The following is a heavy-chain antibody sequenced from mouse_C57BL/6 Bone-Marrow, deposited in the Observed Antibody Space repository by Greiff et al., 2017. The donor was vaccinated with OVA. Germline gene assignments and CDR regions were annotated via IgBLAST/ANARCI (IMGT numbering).Heavy chain of an antibody. CDR3: TTRRWFAY. V-gene: IGHV14-4*01. J-gene: IGHJ3*01. CDR2: IDPENGDT. Sequence: VQLQQSGAELVRPGASVKLSCTASGFNIKDDYMHWVKQRPEQGLEWIGWIDPENGDTEYASKFQGKATITADTSSNTAYLQLSSLTSEDTAVYYCTTRRWFAYRGQGTLVTVSA. CDR1: GFNIKDDY.